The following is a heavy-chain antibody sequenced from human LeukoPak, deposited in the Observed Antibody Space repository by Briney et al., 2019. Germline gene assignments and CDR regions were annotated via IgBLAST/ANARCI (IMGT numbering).Heavy chain of an antibody. Sequence: SETLSLTCTVSGASISSSSYYWGWLRQPPGKGLEWIVSIYYSGSTYYNPSLKSRVTISVDTSKNQFSLKLSSVTAADTAVYYCVRGSSSSFRYYYMDVWGKGTTVTVSS. D-gene: IGHD6-6*01. V-gene: IGHV4-39*07. CDR1: GASISSSSYY. CDR3: VRGSSSSFRYYYMDV. J-gene: IGHJ6*03. CDR2: IYYSGST.